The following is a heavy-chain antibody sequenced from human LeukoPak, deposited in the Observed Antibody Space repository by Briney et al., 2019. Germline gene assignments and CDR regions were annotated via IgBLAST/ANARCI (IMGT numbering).Heavy chain of an antibody. CDR2: IYHSGST. CDR1: GGSISSYY. CDR3: ARHQPWFDP. Sequence: PSETLSLTCTVSGGSISSYYWSWIRQPAGKGLEWIGSIYHSGSTYYNPSLKSRVTISVDTSKNQFSLKVSSVTAADTAVYYCARHQPWFDPWGQGTLVTVSS. J-gene: IGHJ5*02. V-gene: IGHV4-59*08.